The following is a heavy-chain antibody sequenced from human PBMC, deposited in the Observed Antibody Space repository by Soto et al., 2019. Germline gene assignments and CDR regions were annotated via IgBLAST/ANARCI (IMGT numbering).Heavy chain of an antibody. CDR1: GGSISSGDYY. J-gene: IGHJ4*02. CDR3: ARDSEFYCSGGSCYRYYFDY. Sequence: SETLSLTCTVSGGSISSGDYYWSWIRQPPGKGLEWIGYIYYSGSTYYNPSLKSRVTISVDTSKNQFSLKLSSVTAADTAVYYCARDSEFYCSGGSCYRYYFDYWGQGTLVTV. V-gene: IGHV4-30-4*01. D-gene: IGHD2-15*01. CDR2: IYYSGST.